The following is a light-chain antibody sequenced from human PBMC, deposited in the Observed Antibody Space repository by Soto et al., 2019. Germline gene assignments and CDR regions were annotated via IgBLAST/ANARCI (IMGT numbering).Light chain of an antibody. V-gene: IGKV4-1*01. Sequence: EIVMTQSPDSLAVSLGERATINCRSSQSVLYSSNNKNYLAWYQQKPGHPPKLLIYWTSTRESGVPDRFSGSGSGTDFTLTISSLQAEDVAVYYCHQYYSLPYTFGQGTKLEIK. CDR1: QSVLYSSNNKNY. CDR3: HQYYSLPYT. J-gene: IGKJ2*01. CDR2: WTS.